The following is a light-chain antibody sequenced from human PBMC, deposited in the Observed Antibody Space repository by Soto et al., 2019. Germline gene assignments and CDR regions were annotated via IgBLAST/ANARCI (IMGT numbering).Light chain of an antibody. Sequence: QSALTQPASVSGSPGQSITISCTGTSSDVGGYNYVCWYQQHPGKAPKLMIYDVNNRPSGVSNRFSGSKSGNTASLTISGLQAEDEADYYCSSYTSSSTPHVIFGGGTKVTVL. CDR3: SSYTSSSTPHVI. J-gene: IGLJ2*01. CDR2: DVN. V-gene: IGLV2-14*03. CDR1: SSDVGGYNY.